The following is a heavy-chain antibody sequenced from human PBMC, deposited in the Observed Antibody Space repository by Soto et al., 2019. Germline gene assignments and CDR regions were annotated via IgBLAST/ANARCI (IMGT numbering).Heavy chain of an antibody. CDR1: GYTFTGYY. CDR3: ARENLYYYGSGSYYRSPHYGMDV. Sequence: ASVKVSCKASGYTFTGYYMHWVRQAPGQGLEWMGWINPNSGGTNYAQKFQGWVTMTRDTSISTAYMELSRLRSDDTAVYYCARENLYYYGSGSYYRSPHYGMDVWGQGTTVPVSS. CDR2: INPNSGGT. J-gene: IGHJ6*02. V-gene: IGHV1-2*04. D-gene: IGHD3-10*01.